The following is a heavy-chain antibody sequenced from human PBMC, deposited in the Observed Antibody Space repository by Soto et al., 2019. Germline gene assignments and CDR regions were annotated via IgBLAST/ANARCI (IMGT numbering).Heavy chain of an antibody. D-gene: IGHD3-3*01. J-gene: IGHJ6*02. CDR3: ARQRKLDFWRKGLDV. V-gene: IGHV1-8*01. Sequence: ASVKVSCKASGYTFTTYDINWVRQAPGQGLEWLGWMDPNSGSTGYAQNFQGRITMTRNNSRNTAHMELSSLQSEDTAVYYCARQRKLDFWRKGLDVWGQGTTVTVSS. CDR1: GYTFTTYD. CDR2: MDPNSGST.